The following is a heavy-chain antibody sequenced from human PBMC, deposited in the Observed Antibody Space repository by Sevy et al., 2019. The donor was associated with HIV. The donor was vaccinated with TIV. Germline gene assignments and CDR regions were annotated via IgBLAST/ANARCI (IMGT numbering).Heavy chain of an antibody. Sequence: SGPTLVKPTQTLTLTCTFSGFSLSTSGVGVGWIRQPPGKALEWLALIYWNDDKRYSPSLKSRLTITNDTSKNQVVLTMTNMDPVDTATYYCAHSPYYYDAGDAFDIWGQGTMVTVSS. CDR1: GFSLSTSGVG. CDR3: AHSPYYYDAGDAFDI. J-gene: IGHJ3*02. CDR2: IYWNDDK. V-gene: IGHV2-5*01. D-gene: IGHD3-22*01.